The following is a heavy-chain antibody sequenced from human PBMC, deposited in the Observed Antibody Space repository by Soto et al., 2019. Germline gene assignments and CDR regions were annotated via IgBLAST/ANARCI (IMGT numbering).Heavy chain of an antibody. CDR1: GYTFTRYD. Sequence: QVQLVQSGAEVKEPGASVRVSCKASGYTFTRYDINWVRQATGQGLEWMGWMNPESRNTGYAQKFQGTVNMTRDTSISTAYMELTSLRSEDTAVDDGARFVRHQLPTIDFWGQGTLVTVSS. V-gene: IGHV1-8*01. CDR3: ARFVRHQLPTIDF. D-gene: IGHD2-2*01. CDR2: MNPESRNT. J-gene: IGHJ4*02.